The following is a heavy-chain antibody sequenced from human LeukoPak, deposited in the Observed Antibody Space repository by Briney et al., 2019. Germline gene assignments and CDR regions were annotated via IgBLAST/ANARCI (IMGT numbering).Heavy chain of an antibody. Sequence: GGSLRLSCAASGFTFSSYSMNWVRQAPGQGLEWVSSISSSSSYIYYADSVKGRFTISRDNAKISLYLQMNSLRAEDTAVYYCASGSHYDILTGYYKEDYWGQGTLVTVSS. J-gene: IGHJ4*02. CDR2: ISSSSSYI. D-gene: IGHD3-9*01. CDR1: GFTFSSYS. CDR3: ASGSHYDILTGYYKEDY. V-gene: IGHV3-21*01.